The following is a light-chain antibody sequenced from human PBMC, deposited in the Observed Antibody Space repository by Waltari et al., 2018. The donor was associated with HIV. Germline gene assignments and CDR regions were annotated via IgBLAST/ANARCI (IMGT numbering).Light chain of an antibody. Sequence: QSALTQPASVSGSPGQSITISCTGTSSDVGGYNYVSWYQQHPGKAPKLMIYEVSNRPSGVSNRFCGAKSGNTASLTISGLQAEDEADYYCSSYTTSSSTLPFGGGIKLTVL. J-gene: IGLJ2*01. CDR3: SSYTTSSSTLP. V-gene: IGLV2-14*01. CDR2: EVS. CDR1: SSDVGGYNY.